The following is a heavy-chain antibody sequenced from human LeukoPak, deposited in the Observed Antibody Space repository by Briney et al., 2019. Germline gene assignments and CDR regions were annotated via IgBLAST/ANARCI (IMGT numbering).Heavy chain of an antibody. CDR2: ISSSSSYI. J-gene: IGHJ4*02. Sequence: GGSLRLSCAASGFTFSSYSMNWVRQAPGKGLEWVSSISSSSSYIYYADSVKGRFTISRDNAKNSLYLQMNSLRAEDTAVYYCARGSYDLWSGFSYWGQGTLVTVSS. D-gene: IGHD3-3*01. CDR3: ARGSYDLWSGFSY. CDR1: GFTFSSYS. V-gene: IGHV3-21*01.